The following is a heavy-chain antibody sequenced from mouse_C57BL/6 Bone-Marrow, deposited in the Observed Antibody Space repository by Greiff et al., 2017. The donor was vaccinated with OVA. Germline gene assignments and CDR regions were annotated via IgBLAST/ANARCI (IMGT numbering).Heavy chain of an antibody. V-gene: IGHV1-26*01. CDR3: AKRGGLRDY. D-gene: IGHD2-4*01. CDR1: GYTFTDYY. J-gene: IGHJ2*01. CDR2: INPNNGGT. Sequence: VQLQQSGPELVKPGASVKISCKASGYTFTDYYMNWVKQSHGKSLEWIGDINPNNGGTSYNQKFKGKATLTVDKSSSTAYMELRSLTSEDSAVYYCAKRGGLRDYWGQGTTLTVSS.